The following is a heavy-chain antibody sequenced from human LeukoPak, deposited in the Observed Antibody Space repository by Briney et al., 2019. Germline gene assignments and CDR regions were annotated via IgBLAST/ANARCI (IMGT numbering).Heavy chain of an antibody. Sequence: SETLSLTCTVSGGSVSSGSYYWSWIRQPPGKGLEWIGYIYYSGSTYYNPSLKSRVTISVDTSKNQFSLKLSSVTAADTAVYYCARDVGRDYFDYWGQGTLVTVSS. J-gene: IGHJ4*02. CDR2: IYYSGST. CDR3: ARDVGRDYFDY. CDR1: GGSVSSGSYY. D-gene: IGHD3-10*01. V-gene: IGHV4-61*01.